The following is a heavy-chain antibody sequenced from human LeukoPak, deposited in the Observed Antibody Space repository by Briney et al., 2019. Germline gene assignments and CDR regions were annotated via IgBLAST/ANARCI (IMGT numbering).Heavy chain of an antibody. CDR1: GFTFTSYA. J-gene: IGHJ4*02. Sequence: PGRSQRLSCTASGFTFTSYAMHWLRQAPGKGLEWVAVISYDGSNKYFADSVKGRFTIPRDNSKNTLYLQMNSLRTEDTAMYYCARADGSGSYYSVPFDWGQGTLVTVSS. D-gene: IGHD3-10*01. CDR3: ARADGSGSYYSVPFD. V-gene: IGHV3-30*04. CDR2: ISYDGSNK.